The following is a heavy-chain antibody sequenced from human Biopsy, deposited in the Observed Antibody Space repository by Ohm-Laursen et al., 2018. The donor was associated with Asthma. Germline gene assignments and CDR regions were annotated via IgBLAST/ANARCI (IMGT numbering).Heavy chain of an antibody. CDR2: IHYSGST. CDR3: ARIPRRSGSYFVDY. Sequence: PSQTLSLTCTVSGASIKTDDHYWSWLRQPPGKGLEWFGFIHYSGSTSYNPSLKGGVTISVDTSKNQFSLGLSSVTAADTAMYYCARIPRRSGSYFVDYWGQGTLVTVSS. D-gene: IGHD3-22*01. V-gene: IGHV4-30-4*01. J-gene: IGHJ4*02. CDR1: GASIKTDDHY.